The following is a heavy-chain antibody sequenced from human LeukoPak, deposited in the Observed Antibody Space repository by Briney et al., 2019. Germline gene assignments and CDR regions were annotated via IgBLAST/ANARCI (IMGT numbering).Heavy chain of an antibody. CDR1: GYTFTGYY. CDR3: ARDPIHCTNGVCSSTGLDY. Sequence: ASVKVSCTASGYTFTGYYMHWVRQAPGQGLEWMGIINPSGGSTSYAQKFQGRVTMTRDTSTSTVYMELSSLRSEDTAVYYCARDPIHCTNGVCSSTGLDYWGQGTLVTVSS. D-gene: IGHD2-8*01. V-gene: IGHV1-46*01. J-gene: IGHJ4*02. CDR2: INPSGGST.